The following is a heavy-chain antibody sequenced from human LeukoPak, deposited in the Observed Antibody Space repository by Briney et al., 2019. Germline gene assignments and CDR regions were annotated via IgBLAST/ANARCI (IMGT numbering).Heavy chain of an antibody. V-gene: IGHV5-51*01. D-gene: IGHD1-26*01. CDR3: ARYSGSRPYYFDY. J-gene: IGHJ4*02. Sequence: PGESLKISCQGSGYSFTSYWIGWVRQLPGKGLEWMGIIYPGDSDTRYSPSFQGQVTISADKSISTAYLQWSSLKASDTAMYYCARYSGSRPYYFDYWGQGTLVTVSS. CDR1: GYSFTSYW. CDR2: IYPGDSDT.